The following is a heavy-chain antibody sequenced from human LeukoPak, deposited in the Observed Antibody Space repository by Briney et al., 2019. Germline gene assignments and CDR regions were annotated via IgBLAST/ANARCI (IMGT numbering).Heavy chain of an antibody. CDR1: GGSFSGYY. Sequence: SETLSLTCAVYGGSFSGYYWSWIRQPPGKGLEWIGEINHSGSTNYNPSLKSRVTISVDTSKNQFSLKLSSVTAADTAVYYCARDLRPAFDIWGQGTMVTVSS. CDR2: INHSGST. D-gene: IGHD5-12*01. V-gene: IGHV4-34*01. CDR3: ARDLRPAFDI. J-gene: IGHJ3*02.